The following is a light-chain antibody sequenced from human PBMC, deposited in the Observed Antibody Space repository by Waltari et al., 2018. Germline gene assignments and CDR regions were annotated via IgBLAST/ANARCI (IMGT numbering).Light chain of an antibody. CDR2: RNN. Sequence: QSVLTQPPSASGTPGQRVTISCSGSSPNIGSNYVYWYQQLPGTAPKLLIYRNNQRPSGGPDRFAGSESGTSASLAISGLRSEGEADYYCAAWDDGLSGSWVFGGGTKVTVL. CDR3: AAWDDGLSGSWV. J-gene: IGLJ3*02. CDR1: SPNIGSNY. V-gene: IGLV1-47*01.